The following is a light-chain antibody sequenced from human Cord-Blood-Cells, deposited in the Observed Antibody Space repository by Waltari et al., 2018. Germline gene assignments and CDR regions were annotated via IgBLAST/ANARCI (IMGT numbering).Light chain of an antibody. Sequence: QSALTQPASVSGSPGQSITTSCTGTSSDAGGQNYVSCYQQHPSKAPELMIYYASKRPAGVSNRFSGSKSGNTASLTISVLQAEDEADYYCSSYTSSSTFVVFGGGTKLTVL. CDR1: SSDAGGQNY. J-gene: IGLJ2*01. CDR3: SSYTSSSTFVV. CDR2: YAS. V-gene: IGLV2-14*01.